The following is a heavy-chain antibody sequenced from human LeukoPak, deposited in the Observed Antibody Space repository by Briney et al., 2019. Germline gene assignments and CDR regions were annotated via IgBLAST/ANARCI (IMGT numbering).Heavy chain of an antibody. V-gene: IGHV1-18*04. CDR2: ISAYNGNT. CDR3: ARDSITTVRGVTRGSSDFDY. CDR1: GYTFTNYG. J-gene: IGHJ4*02. Sequence: ASVKVSCKASGYTFTNYGISWVRQAPGQGLEWMGWISAYNGNTNYAQKFQGRVTMTAETSTSTAYMELRSLRSDDTAVYYCARDSITTVRGVTRGSSDFDYWGQGTLVTVSS. D-gene: IGHD3-10*01.